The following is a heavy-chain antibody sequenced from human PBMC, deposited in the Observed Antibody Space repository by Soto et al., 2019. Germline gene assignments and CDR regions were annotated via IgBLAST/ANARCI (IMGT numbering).Heavy chain of an antibody. V-gene: IGHV1-69*13. D-gene: IGHD2-21*02. CDR1: GGTFSSYA. CDR3: ARPLAYCGGDCNYYFDY. J-gene: IGHJ4*02. Sequence: GASVKVSCKASGGTFSSYAISWVRQAPGQGLEWMGGIIPIFGTANYAQKFQGRVTITADESTSTAYMELSSLRSEDTAVYYCARPLAYCGGDCNYYFDYWGQGTLVTVSS. CDR2: IIPIFGTA.